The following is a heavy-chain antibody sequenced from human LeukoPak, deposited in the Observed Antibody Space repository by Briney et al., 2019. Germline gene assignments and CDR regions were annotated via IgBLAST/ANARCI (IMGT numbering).Heavy chain of an antibody. CDR2: ISSSSSYI. CDR3: ARVGGVPAATLYNWFHP. CDR1: GFTFSSYS. Sequence: GGSLRLSCAASGFTFSSYSMNWVRQAPGKGLEWVSSISSSSSYIYYADSVKGRFTISRDNAKNSLYLQMNSLRAEDTAVYYCARVGGVPAATLYNWFHPWGQGTLVTVSS. D-gene: IGHD2-2*01. J-gene: IGHJ5*02. V-gene: IGHV3-21*01.